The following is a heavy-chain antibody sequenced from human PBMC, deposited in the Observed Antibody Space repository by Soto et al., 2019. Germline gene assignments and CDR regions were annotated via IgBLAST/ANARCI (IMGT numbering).Heavy chain of an antibody. CDR3: ASGRIAARHFYFDY. V-gene: IGHV4-34*01. D-gene: IGHD6-6*01. Sequence: SETLSLTCAVYGGSFSGYYWSWIRQPPGKGLEWIGEINHSGSTNYNPSLKSRATISVDTSKNQFSLKLSSVTAADTAVYYCASGRIAARHFYFDYWGQGTLVTVSS. CDR1: GGSFSGYY. CDR2: INHSGST. J-gene: IGHJ4*02.